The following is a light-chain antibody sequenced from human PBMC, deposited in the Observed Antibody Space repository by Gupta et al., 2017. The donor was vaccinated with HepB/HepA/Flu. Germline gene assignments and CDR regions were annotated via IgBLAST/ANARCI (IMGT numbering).Light chain of an antibody. Sequence: QSALTQPPSASGSPGQSVNISCTGTSSDVGGYNYVSWYQQHPGKAPKLMIYEVSKRPSGVPDRFSGPKSGNTASLTVYGLQAGDEADYYCSSYAGSNNLVFGGGTKLTVL. CDR1: SSDVGGYNY. V-gene: IGLV2-8*01. CDR2: EVS. J-gene: IGLJ2*01. CDR3: SSYAGSNNLV.